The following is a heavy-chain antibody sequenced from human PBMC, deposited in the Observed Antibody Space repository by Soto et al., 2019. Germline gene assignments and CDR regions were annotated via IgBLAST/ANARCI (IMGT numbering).Heavy chain of an antibody. J-gene: IGHJ4*02. V-gene: IGHV3-30-3*01. CDR3: AREWNYYFDY. CDR1: GFTFSSYA. D-gene: IGHD1-7*01. Sequence: QVQLVESGGGVVQPGRSLRLSCAASGFTFSSYAMHWVRQAPGKGLEWVAVISYDGSNKYYAVSVKGRFTISRYNSKNTLDLQMNSLRAEDTAVYYCAREWNYYFDYWGQGTLVTVSS. CDR2: ISYDGSNK.